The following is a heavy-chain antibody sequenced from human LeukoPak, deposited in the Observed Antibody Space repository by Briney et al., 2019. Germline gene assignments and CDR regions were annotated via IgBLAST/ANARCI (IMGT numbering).Heavy chain of an antibody. D-gene: IGHD6-19*01. CDR1: GYTFTDYY. V-gene: IGHV1-69-2*01. J-gene: IGHJ3*02. CDR2: VDPEDGET. Sequence: ASVKVSCKVSGYTFTDYYMHWVQRAPGKGLEWMGLVDPEDGETIYAEKFQGRVTITADTSTDTAYMELSSLGSEDTAVYYCATGGIAVAQWDAFDIWGQGTMVTVSS. CDR3: ATGGIAVAQWDAFDI.